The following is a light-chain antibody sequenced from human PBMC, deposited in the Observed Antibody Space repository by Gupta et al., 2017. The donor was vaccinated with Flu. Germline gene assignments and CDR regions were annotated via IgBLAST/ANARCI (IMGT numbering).Light chain of an antibody. Sequence: DIVMTPSPDSLAVSLGERATITCKSSQSVLYSSNNKNYLAWYQHKPGQPPKLLIYCASTRASGVPDRFSGSGSGTDFTLAISSLQAEDVAVYFCQQYYYPPPWTFGQGTKVEIK. J-gene: IGKJ1*01. CDR3: QQYYYPPPWT. V-gene: IGKV4-1*01. CDR2: CAS. CDR1: QSVLYSSNNKNY.